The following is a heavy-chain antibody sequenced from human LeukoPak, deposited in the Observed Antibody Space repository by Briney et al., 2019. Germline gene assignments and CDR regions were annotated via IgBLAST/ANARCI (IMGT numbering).Heavy chain of an antibody. J-gene: IGHJ4*01. V-gene: IGHV3-23*01. CDR3: AKTRGGNPRYYFDY. D-gene: IGHD4-23*01. CDR2: ASGSGDFI. CDR1: GFTFTNPA. Sequence: GGSLRLSCAASGFTFTNPAMGWVRQAPGKGLEWVSVASGSGDFIYYGDSVKGRFTISRDNSKNTLYLQMSSLRAEDTALYYCAKTRGGNPRYYFDYWGHGTLVTVSS.